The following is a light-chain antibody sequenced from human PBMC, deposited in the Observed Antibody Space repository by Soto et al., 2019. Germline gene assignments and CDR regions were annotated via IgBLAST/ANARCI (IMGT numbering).Light chain of an antibody. CDR1: TSDIGAYKF. J-gene: IGLJ1*01. CDR3: CSYRGGSAPYV. Sequence: QSALTQPASVSGFPGQSITISCTGTTSDIGAYKFVSWYQQHPGKAPKLMIYEVSNRPSGVSNRFSGSKSDNTASLTIYGLQAEDEADYYCCSYRGGSAPYVFGGGTKVTVL. CDR2: EVS. V-gene: IGLV2-14*01.